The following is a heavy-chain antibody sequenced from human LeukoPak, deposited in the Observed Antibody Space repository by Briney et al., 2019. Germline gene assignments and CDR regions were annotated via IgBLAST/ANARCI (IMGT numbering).Heavy chain of an antibody. CDR1: GGSFSGYY. V-gene: IGHV4-34*01. J-gene: IGHJ6*03. CDR3: ARRGQGTIFGIVTDYHYYMDV. Sequence: SETLSLTCAVYGGSFSGYYWSWIRQPPGKGLEWIGEINHSGTTNYNPSLKSRVTISVDTSKNQFSLKLTSVTAADTAAYYCARRGQGTIFGIVTDYHYYMDVWGKGTTVTVAS. CDR2: INHSGTT. D-gene: IGHD3-3*01.